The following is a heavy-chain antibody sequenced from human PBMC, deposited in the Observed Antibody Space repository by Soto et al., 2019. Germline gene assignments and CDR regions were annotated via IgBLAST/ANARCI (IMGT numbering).Heavy chain of an antibody. J-gene: IGHJ4*02. D-gene: IGHD3-22*01. CDR3: ARPGREPYDSDDYYSYFDY. CDR2: IYPGDSITKYDSNT. CDR1: GYDFTRYW. Sequence: GESLKISCRGSGYDFTRYWIGWVRQMPGEGLEWVAIIYPGDSITKYDSNTRYSPSFQGQVTISVDKSISTAYLQWSSLKASDTAMYFCARPGREPYDSDDYYSYFDYWGQGTLVTVSS. V-gene: IGHV5-51*01.